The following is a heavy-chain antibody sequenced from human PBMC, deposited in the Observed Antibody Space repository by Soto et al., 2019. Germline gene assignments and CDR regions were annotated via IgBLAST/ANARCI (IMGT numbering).Heavy chain of an antibody. CDR3: ATTRVVIAQEYYFDY. D-gene: IGHD5-12*01. J-gene: IGHJ4*02. CDR2: IIPILGIA. CDR1: GGTFSSYA. Sequence: SVKVSCKASGGTFSSYAISWVRQAPGQGLEWMGRIIPILGIANYAQKLQGRVTMTTDTSTSTAYMELRSLRSDDTAVYYCATTRVVIAQEYYFDYWGQGTLVTVSS. V-gene: IGHV1-69*04.